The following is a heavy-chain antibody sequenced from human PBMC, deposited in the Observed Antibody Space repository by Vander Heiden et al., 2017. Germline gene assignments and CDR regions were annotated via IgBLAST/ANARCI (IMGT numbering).Heavy chain of an antibody. V-gene: IGHV3-9*01. CDR2: ISWNSGSI. Sequence: EVQLVESGGGLVQPGRSLRLSCAASGFTFDDYAMHWVRQAPGKGLEWVSGISWNSGSIGYADSGKGRFTISRDNAKNSLYLQMNSLRAEDTALYYCAKDTRSSSSFYGMDVWGQGTTVTVSS. J-gene: IGHJ6*02. CDR3: AKDTRSSSSFYGMDV. CDR1: GFTFDDYA. D-gene: IGHD6-6*01.